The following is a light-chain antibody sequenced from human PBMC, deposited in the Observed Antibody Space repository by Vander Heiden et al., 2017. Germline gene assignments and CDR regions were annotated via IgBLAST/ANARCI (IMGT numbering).Light chain of an antibody. CDR1: QSLLYSNGNNY. J-gene: IGKJ4*02. CDR2: KGS. CDR3: MQGTQTPLT. V-gene: IGKV2-30*01. Sequence: DVVMTQSPLSLPVTLGQPASISCRSSQSLLYSNGNNYLDWFQQRPGQSPQLLIYKGSDRDSGVPDRFSGSGSGTDFTLKISRVEAEDVGVYYCMQGTQTPLTFGRGTRVEIK.